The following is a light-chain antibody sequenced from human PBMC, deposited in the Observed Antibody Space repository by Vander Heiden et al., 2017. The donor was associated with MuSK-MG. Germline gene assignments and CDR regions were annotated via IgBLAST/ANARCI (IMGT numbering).Light chain of an antibody. CDR2: GKN. CDR3: NSRDSSGNHLGV. Sequence: SSELTQDPAVSVALGQTVRITCQGDSLRSYYASWYQQKPGQAPVLVIYGKNNRPSEIPDRFSGSSSGNTAALTITGAQAEDEADYYCNSRDSSGNHLGVFGTGTKVTVL. CDR1: SLRSYY. J-gene: IGLJ1*01. V-gene: IGLV3-19*01.